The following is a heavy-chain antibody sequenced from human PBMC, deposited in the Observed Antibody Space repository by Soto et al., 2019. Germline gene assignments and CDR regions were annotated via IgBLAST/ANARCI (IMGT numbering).Heavy chain of an antibody. V-gene: IGHV3-49*04. CDR3: TRVGSYGWGFHYYYYYGMDV. Sequence: AGGSLRLSCTASGFTFGDYAMSWVRQAPGKGLEWVGFIRSKAYGGTTEYAASVKGRFTISRDDSKSIAYLQMNSLKTEDTAVYYFTRVGSYGWGFHYYYYYGMDVWGQGTTVTVSS. CDR2: IRSKAYGGTT. CDR1: GFTFGDYA. D-gene: IGHD5-18*01. J-gene: IGHJ6*01.